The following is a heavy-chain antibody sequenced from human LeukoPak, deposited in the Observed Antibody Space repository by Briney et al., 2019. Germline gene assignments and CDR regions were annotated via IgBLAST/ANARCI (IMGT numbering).Heavy chain of an antibody. J-gene: IGHJ4*02. D-gene: IGHD5-12*01. CDR3: ARDLGYSGYEFDY. CDR2: MNPNSGNT. V-gene: IGHV1-3*01. Sequence: ASVKVSCKASGYTFTSYAMHWVRQAPGQRLEWMGWMNPNSGNTGYAQKFQGRVTITADKSTSTAYMELSSLRSEDTAVYYCARDLGYSGYEFDYWGQGTLVTVSS. CDR1: GYTFTSYA.